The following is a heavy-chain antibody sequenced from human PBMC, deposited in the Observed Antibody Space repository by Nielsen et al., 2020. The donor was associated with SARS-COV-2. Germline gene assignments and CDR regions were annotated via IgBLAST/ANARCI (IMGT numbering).Heavy chain of an antibody. CDR1: GGTFSSYA. D-gene: IGHD3-22*01. J-gene: IGHJ4*02. V-gene: IGHV1-46*01. CDR2: INPSGGST. CDR3: ARGTYYYDSSPSDY. Sequence: ASVKVSCKASGGTFSSYAISWVRQAPGQGLEWMGIINPSGGSTSYAQKFQGRVTMTRDTSTSTVYMELSSLRSDDTAVYYCARGTYYYDSSPSDYWGQGTLVTVSS.